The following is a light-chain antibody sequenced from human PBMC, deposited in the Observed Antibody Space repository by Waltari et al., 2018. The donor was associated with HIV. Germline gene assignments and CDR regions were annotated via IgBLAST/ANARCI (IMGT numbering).Light chain of an antibody. J-gene: IGKJ4*01. CDR3: QQSFSTLLT. Sequence: DIQLTQSPSSLSASVGDRVTHSCRASQTISPYFNWYQQKPGKAPKLLISGASSLQSGVPSRFSGGGFDTDFSLTISNLQPDDFATYYCQQSFSTLLTFGGGTKVEIK. V-gene: IGKV1-39*01. CDR1: QTISPY. CDR2: GAS.